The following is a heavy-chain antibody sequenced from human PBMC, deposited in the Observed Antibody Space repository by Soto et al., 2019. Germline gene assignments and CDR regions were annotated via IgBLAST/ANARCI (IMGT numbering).Heavy chain of an antibody. D-gene: IGHD3-22*01. V-gene: IGHV3-30-3*02. CDR1: GFTFSSYA. J-gene: IGHJ4*02. CDR3: AKIGIPDYYDISGYAY. CDR2: ISYDGSNK. Sequence: GGSLRLSCAASGFTFSSYAMHWVRQAPGKGLEWVAVISYDGSNKYYADSVKGRFTISRDNSKNTLYLQMNSLRAEDTAVYYCAKIGIPDYYDISGYAYWGQGTLVTVSS.